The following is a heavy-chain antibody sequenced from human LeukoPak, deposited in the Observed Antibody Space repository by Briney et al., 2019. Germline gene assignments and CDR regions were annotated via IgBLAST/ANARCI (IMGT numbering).Heavy chain of an antibody. D-gene: IGHD2-2*01. CDR2: VYSSGST. J-gene: IGHJ4*02. Sequence: SETLSLTCTVSGGSISSYYWSWIRQPPGKGLEWIGYVYSSGSTNYNPSLKSRVTISVDTSKNQFSLKPSSVTAADTAVYYCARHGDYYCRSTSCFDYWGQGTLVTVSS. CDR3: ARHGDYYCRSTSCFDY. V-gene: IGHV4-59*08. CDR1: GGSISSYY.